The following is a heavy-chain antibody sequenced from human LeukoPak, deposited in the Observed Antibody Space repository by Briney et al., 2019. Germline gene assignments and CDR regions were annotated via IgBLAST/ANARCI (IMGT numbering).Heavy chain of an antibody. CDR2: IIPIFGIA. Sequence: GASVKVSCKASGGTFSSYAISWVRQAPGQGLEWMGRIIPIFGIANYAQKFQGRVTITADKSTSTAYMELSSLRSEDTAVYYCARIAAVKPRPLGMDVWGQGTTVTVSS. CDR1: GGTFSSYA. D-gene: IGHD3-16*01. V-gene: IGHV1-69*04. J-gene: IGHJ6*02. CDR3: ARIAAVKPRPLGMDV.